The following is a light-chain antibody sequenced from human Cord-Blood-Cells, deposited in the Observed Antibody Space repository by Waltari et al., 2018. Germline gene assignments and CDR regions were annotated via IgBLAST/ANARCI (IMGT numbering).Light chain of an antibody. CDR2: GDN. V-gene: IGLV6-57*03. Sequence: NFMLTQPHSVSESPGKTVTISCTRSSGSIASNYAQWYQQRPGSAPTTVIYGDNQRPSGVPDRFSGSIDSSSNSASLTISGLKTEDEADYYCQSYDSSNYVFGTGTKVTVL. CDR1: SGSIASNY. CDR3: QSYDSSNYV. J-gene: IGLJ1*01.